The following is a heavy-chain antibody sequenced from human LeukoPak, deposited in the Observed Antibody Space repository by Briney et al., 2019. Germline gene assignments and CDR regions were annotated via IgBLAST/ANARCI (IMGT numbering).Heavy chain of an antibody. D-gene: IGHD6-6*01. J-gene: IGHJ6*02. CDR3: AEDRSSSSRYFYYYGMDV. V-gene: IGHV3-30*18. CDR2: ISYDGSNK. CDR1: GFTFSSYG. Sequence: GRSLRLSCAASGFTFSSYGMHWVRQAPGKGLEWVAVISYDGSNKYYADSVKGRFTISRDNSKNTLSLQMNSLRAEDTAVFYCAEDRSSSSRYFYYYGMDVWGQGTTVTVSS.